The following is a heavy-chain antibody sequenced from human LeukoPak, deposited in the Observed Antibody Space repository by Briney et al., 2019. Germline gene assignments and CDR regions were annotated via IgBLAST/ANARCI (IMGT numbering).Heavy chain of an antibody. CDR2: IYYSGST. D-gene: IGHD5-18*01. CDR3: ARGEGYSYGSYFDY. Sequence: QVQLQESGPGLVKPSETLSLTCTVSGGSISSYYWSWIRQPPGKGLEWIGYIYYSGSTNSNPSLKCRDTMSVDTSKNQFSLKLSSVTAADTAVYYCARGEGYSYGSYFDYWGQGTLVTVSS. V-gene: IGHV4-59*01. CDR1: GGSISSYY. J-gene: IGHJ4*02.